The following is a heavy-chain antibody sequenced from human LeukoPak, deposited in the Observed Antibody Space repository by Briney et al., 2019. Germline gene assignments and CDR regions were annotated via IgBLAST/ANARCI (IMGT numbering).Heavy chain of an antibody. D-gene: IGHD3-16*02. CDR1: GFSFSSYT. CDR2: ISYDGSNK. V-gene: IGHV3-30-3*01. J-gene: IGHJ4*02. Sequence: PGGSLRLSRAASGFSFSSYTMHWVRQAPGKGLEWVAVISYDGSNKYYADSVKGRFTISRDNSKNTLYLQMNSLRAEDTAVYYCARVLGGGDYDYVWGSYRYSSELFGTFDYWGQGTLVTVSS. CDR3: ARVLGGGDYDYVWGSYRYSSELFGTFDY.